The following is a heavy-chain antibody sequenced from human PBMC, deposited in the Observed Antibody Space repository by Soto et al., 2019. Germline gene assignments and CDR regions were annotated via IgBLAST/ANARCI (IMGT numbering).Heavy chain of an antibody. D-gene: IGHD2-2*01. CDR2: ISGSAGVT. Sequence: GGSLRLSCAGSGFTFSSYAMTWVRQAPGKGLEWVSAISGSAGVTYYADSVKGRFTISRDNSKNTLYLQMNRLRAEDTAVYFCAKVVVVVPAADYYYGMDVWGQGTTVTVSS. J-gene: IGHJ6*02. CDR3: AKVVVVVPAADYYYGMDV. CDR1: GFTFSSYA. V-gene: IGHV3-23*01.